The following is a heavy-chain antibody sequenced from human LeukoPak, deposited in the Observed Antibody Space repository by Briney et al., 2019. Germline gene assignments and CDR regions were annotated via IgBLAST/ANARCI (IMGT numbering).Heavy chain of an antibody. CDR1: GGSFSGYY. D-gene: IGHD2-2*01. V-gene: IGHV4-34*01. CDR2: FYYTATT. Sequence: SETLSLTCAVYGGSFSGYYWSWIRQPPGKELEWIASFYYTATTYYNPSLKRRVNISIDTSKNQFPLKLMSVTAADTAVYYCVRSAPTLGYCSTSSCSYWSFDLWGRGTLVTVSS. CDR3: VRSAPTLGYCSTSSCSYWSFDL. J-gene: IGHJ2*01.